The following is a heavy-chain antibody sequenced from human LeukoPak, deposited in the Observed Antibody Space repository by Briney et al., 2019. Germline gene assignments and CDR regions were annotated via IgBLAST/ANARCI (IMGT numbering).Heavy chain of an antibody. Sequence: GGSLRLSCAASGFTFSDYYMSWMRQAPGKGLEWVSYISSSGSTIYYADSVKGRFTITRDNAKNSLYLQMNSLRAEDTAVYYCAGGIHYDILTGYAKRNGYFDYWGQGTLVTVSS. V-gene: IGHV3-11*04. CDR2: ISSSGSTI. CDR3: AGGIHYDILTGYAKRNGYFDY. J-gene: IGHJ4*02. D-gene: IGHD3-9*01. CDR1: GFTFSDYY.